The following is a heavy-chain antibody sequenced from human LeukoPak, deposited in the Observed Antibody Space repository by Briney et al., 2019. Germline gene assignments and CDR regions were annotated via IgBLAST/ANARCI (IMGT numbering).Heavy chain of an antibody. CDR3: ARHEWGSYSYFDY. D-gene: IGHD3-16*01. J-gene: IGHJ4*02. CDR1: GGSFSGYY. Sequence: SETLSLTCAVYGGSFSGYYWSWIRQPPGKGLEWIGEINHSGSTNYNPSLKSRVTISVDTSKKQFSLKLSSVTAADTAVYYCARHEWGSYSYFDYWGQGTLVTVSS. V-gene: IGHV4-34*01. CDR2: INHSGST.